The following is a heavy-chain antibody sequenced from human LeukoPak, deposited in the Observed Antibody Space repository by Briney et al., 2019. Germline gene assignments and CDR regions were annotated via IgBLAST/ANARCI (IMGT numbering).Heavy chain of an antibody. CDR3: ANDVAGYGPYYFDY. V-gene: IGHV3-9*01. CDR1: GFTFDDYA. J-gene: IGHJ4*02. D-gene: IGHD3-10*01. Sequence: PGRSLRLSCAASGFTFDDYAMHWVRQAPGKGLEWVSGISWNSGSIGYADSVKGRFTISRDNAKNSLYLQMNSLRAEDTALYYCANDVAGYGPYYFDYWGQGTLVTVSS. CDR2: ISWNSGSI.